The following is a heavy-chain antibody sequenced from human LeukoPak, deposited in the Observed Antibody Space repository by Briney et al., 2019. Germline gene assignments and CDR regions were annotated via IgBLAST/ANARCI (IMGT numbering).Heavy chain of an antibody. CDR1: GGSISSYY. D-gene: IGHD4-17*01. CDR3: AREATDYGDYPYYFDY. V-gene: IGHV4-59*01. Sequence: SETLSLTCTVSGGSISSYYWSWIRQPSGKGLEWIGYIYYSGSTNYNPSLKSRVTISVDTSKNQFSLKLSSVTAADTAVYYCAREATDYGDYPYYFDYWGQGTLVTVSS. CDR2: IYYSGST. J-gene: IGHJ4*02.